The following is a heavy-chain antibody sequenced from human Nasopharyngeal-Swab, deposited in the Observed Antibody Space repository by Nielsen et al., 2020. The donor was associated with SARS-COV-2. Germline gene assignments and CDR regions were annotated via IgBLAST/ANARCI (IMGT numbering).Heavy chain of an antibody. V-gene: IGHV4-34*01. CDR3: ARGPIRVYSYGFGYFDY. CDR2: INHSGST. Sequence: SQTLSLPCAVYGGSFSDYYWSWIRQPPGKGLEWIGEINHSGSTNYNPSLQSRVTISVDTSKNQFSLKLSSVTAADTAVYYCARGPIRVYSYGFGYFDYWGQGTLVTVSS. CDR1: GGSFSDYY. D-gene: IGHD5-18*01. J-gene: IGHJ4*02.